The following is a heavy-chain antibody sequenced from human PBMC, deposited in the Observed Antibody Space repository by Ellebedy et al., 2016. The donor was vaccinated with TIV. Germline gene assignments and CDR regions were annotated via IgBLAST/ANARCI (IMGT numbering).Heavy chain of an antibody. CDR3: TKHRPSASMDV. CDR2: IWYDGKTK. J-gene: IGHJ6*02. D-gene: IGHD6-25*01. Sequence: PGGSLRLSCAASGFTYSSHAMHWVRQAPGKGLEWVAIIWYDGKTKYYSDSVKGRFTISRDNSKNTLYLQMNSLRAEDTAVYYSTKHRPSASMDVWGQGTTVTVSS. CDR1: GFTYSSHA. V-gene: IGHV3-33*06.